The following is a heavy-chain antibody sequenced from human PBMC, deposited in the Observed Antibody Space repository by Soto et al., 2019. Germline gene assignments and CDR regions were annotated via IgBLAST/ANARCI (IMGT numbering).Heavy chain of an antibody. Sequence: ASVKVSCKASGYTFTDYYIHWVRQAPGQGLECVGWINGNSGGADYAQKFQGRVTMTRDTSISTAYMELTRLRSDDTAVYYCARAPIQLSLLVDYWGQGTLVTVSS. D-gene: IGHD5-18*01. V-gene: IGHV1-2*02. J-gene: IGHJ4*02. CDR1: GYTFTDYY. CDR2: INGNSGGA. CDR3: ARAPIQLSLLVDY.